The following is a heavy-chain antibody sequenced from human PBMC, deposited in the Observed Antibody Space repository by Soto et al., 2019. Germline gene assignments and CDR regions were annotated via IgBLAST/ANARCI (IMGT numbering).Heavy chain of an antibody. D-gene: IGHD6-13*01. CDR1: GGSFSGYY. CDR2: INHSGGT. Sequence: SETLSLTCAVYGGSFSGYYWSWIRQPPGKGLEWIGEINHSGGTNYNPSLKSRVTISVDTSKNQFSLKLSSVTAADTDVYYCARDKQLVYFYYGMDVWGQGTTVTVSS. V-gene: IGHV4-34*01. J-gene: IGHJ6*02. CDR3: ARDKQLVYFYYGMDV.